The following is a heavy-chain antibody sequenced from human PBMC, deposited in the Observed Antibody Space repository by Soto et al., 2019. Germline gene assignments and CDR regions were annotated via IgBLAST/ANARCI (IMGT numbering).Heavy chain of an antibody. Sequence: SATLSLTCAFYGGSFSGYYWSWIRQPPGKGLEWIGEINHSGSTNYNPSLKSRVTISVDTSKNQFSLKLSSVTAADTAVYYCARGYNVVVEGTTLHSSGFEPWGQGTLVIV. CDR3: ARGYNVVVEGTTLHSSGFEP. J-gene: IGHJ5*02. CDR2: INHSGST. D-gene: IGHD6-13*01. V-gene: IGHV4-34*01. CDR1: GGSFSGYY.